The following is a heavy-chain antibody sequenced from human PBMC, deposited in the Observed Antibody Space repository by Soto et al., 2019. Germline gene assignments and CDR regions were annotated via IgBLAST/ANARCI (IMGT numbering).Heavy chain of an antibody. J-gene: IGHJ6*04. V-gene: IGHV3-30*09. CDR1: GFSFSSYA. Sequence: GGSLTLSCAASGFSFSSYAMHWVRQAPGKGLEWVAVISYGGSNKYYADSVKGRFDISRDTSKNTLYLQMNSLRAEATAVYYCARDRNVLEWFLSGVAGYDYYYGLDVWGKGTTVTVSS. CDR3: ARDRNVLEWFLSGVAGYDYYYGLDV. D-gene: IGHD3-3*01. CDR2: ISYGGSNK.